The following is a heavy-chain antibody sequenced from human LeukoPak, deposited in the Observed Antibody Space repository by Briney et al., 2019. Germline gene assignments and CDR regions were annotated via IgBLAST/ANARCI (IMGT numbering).Heavy chain of an antibody. CDR1: GGSIRSTTYY. V-gene: IGHV4-39*01. Sequence: SETLSLTCSVSGGSIRSTTYYWGWIRQPPGKGLEWIGSIYYSGSTYYNPSLKSRVTISVDTSKNQFSLKLSSVTAADTAVYYCARLYDSSGYYYLYAFDYWGQGTLVTVSS. D-gene: IGHD3-22*01. CDR3: ARLYDSSGYYYLYAFDY. J-gene: IGHJ4*02. CDR2: IYYSGST.